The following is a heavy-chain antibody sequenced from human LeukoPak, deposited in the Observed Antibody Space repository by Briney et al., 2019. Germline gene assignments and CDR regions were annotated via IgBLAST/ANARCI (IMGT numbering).Heavy chain of an antibody. CDR3: ARASHVWGSYRYPGY. CDR2: INPSGGST. CDR1: GYTFTTYY. J-gene: IGHJ4*02. V-gene: IGHV1-46*01. Sequence: ASVKVSCKASGYTFTTYYVHWVRQAPGQGLEWMGIINPSGGSTSYAQKFQGRVTMTRDTSTSTVYMELSSLRSEDTAVYYCARASHVWGSYRYPGYWGQGTLVTVSS. D-gene: IGHD3-16*02.